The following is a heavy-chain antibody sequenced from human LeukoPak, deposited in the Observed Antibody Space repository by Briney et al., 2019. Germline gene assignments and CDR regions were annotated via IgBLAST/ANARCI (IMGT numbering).Heavy chain of an antibody. CDR3: ANVADYGDDAPLGH. J-gene: IGHJ4*01. V-gene: IGHV3-21*01. CDR2: ITTTSDYI. D-gene: IGHD4-17*01. Sequence: GGSLRLSCAASGFSFSSYAMTWVRQAPGKGLQWVSSITTTSDYIYYSDSVKGRFTIPRDNAKNSLYLQMNSLRAEDTAVYYWANVADYGDDAPLGHWGQGTLVTVSS. CDR1: GFSFSSYA.